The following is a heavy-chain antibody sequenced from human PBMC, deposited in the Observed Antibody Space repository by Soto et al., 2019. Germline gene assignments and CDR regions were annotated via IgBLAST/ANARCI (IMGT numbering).Heavy chain of an antibody. CDR1: GFFLSDYG. CDR2: TSYDGSSE. D-gene: IGHD1-26*01. Sequence: QVQLVESGGGVVQSGGSLTLSCTVSGFFLSDYGMHWVRQAPGKGLEWVAATSYDGSSEYYSDSVKDRFTTSRDNSKNTVYLLMNRLRAEDKGLYYCARGGGLNQLLSGSDQWGQGTLVTVSS. V-gene: IGHV3-33*05. J-gene: IGHJ4*02. CDR3: ARGGGLNQLLSGSDQ.